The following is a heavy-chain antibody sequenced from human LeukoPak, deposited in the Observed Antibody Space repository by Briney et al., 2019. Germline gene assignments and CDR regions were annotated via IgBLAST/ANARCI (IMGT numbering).Heavy chain of an antibody. CDR3: ASLGNSFVY. CDR1: GGSISSYY. CDR2: IYTGGST. J-gene: IGHJ4*02. D-gene: IGHD4-23*01. Sequence: VKPSETLSLTCTVPGGSISSYYWSWIRQPAGKGLEWIGRIYTGGSTNYSPSLKSRVTMSVDTSKIQLSLRLSSVTAADTAVYYCASLGNSFVYWGQGTLVTVSS. V-gene: IGHV4-4*07.